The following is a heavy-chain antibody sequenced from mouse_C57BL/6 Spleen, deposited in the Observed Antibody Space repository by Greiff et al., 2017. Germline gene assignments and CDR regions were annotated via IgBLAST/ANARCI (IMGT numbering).Heavy chain of an antibody. V-gene: IGHV1-53*01. J-gene: IGHJ4*01. CDR2: INPSNGGT. CDR1: GYTFTSYG. CDR3: AHYDGFYAMDY. D-gene: IGHD2-3*01. Sequence: VQLQQPGTELVKPGASVKLSCKASGYTFTSYGMHWVKQRPGQGLEWIGNINPSNGGTNYNEKFKSRATMTVDKSSSTAYMQLSSLTSEDSAVYYCAHYDGFYAMDYWGQGTSVTASS.